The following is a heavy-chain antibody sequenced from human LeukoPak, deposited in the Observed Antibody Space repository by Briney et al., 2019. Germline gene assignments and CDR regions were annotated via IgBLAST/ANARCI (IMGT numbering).Heavy chain of an antibody. CDR2: ASGRGDST. CDR1: GFTFNSYA. Sequence: GGSLRLSRAASGFTFNSYAMSWVPPAPGKGLEWVSGASGRGDSTYYADSVKGRFTISRDNSKNTLYLQMNSLRADDTAVYYCAKGDAFSSGSYFEYWGQGALVTVSS. D-gene: IGHD3-10*01. J-gene: IGHJ4*02. V-gene: IGHV3-23*01. CDR3: AKGDAFSSGSYFEY.